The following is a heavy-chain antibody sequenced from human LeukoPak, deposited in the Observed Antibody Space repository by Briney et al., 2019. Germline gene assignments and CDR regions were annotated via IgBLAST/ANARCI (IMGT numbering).Heavy chain of an antibody. V-gene: IGHV3-30*04. CDR3: ARHVVAVGFDY. CDR1: GFTFSSYA. D-gene: IGHD3-22*01. Sequence: GGSLRLSCAASGFTFSSYAMHWVRQAPGKGLEWVAVISYDGSNKYYADSVKGRFTISRDNAKNSLYLQMNSLRAEDTAVYYCARHVVAVGFDYWGQGTLVTVSS. J-gene: IGHJ4*02. CDR2: ISYDGSNK.